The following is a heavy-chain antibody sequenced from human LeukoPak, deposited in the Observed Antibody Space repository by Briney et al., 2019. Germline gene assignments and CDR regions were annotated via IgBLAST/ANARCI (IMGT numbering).Heavy chain of an antibody. CDR3: ARTGITMIVVAPEYYFDY. CDR2: IYPGDSDT. Sequence: PGESLKISCKGSGYSFTSYWIGWVRQLPGKGLEWMGIIYPGDSDTRYSPSFQGHVTISADKSISTAYLQWSSLKASDTAMYYCARTGITMIVVAPEYYFDYWGQGTLVTVSS. J-gene: IGHJ4*02. CDR1: GYSFTSYW. V-gene: IGHV5-51*01. D-gene: IGHD3-22*01.